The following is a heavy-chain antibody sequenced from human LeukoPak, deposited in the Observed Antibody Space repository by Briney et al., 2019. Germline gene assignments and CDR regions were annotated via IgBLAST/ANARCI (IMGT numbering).Heavy chain of an antibody. D-gene: IGHD4-23*01. CDR1: GYTFTSYY. CDR2: INPSGGST. V-gene: IGHV1-46*01. CDR3: AREGYGGTVGTFDY. J-gene: IGHJ4*02. Sequence: ASVKVSCKASGYTFTSYYMHWGRQAPGQGLEWMGIINPSGGSTSYAHKFQGRITMTRDMSTSTVYMELSSLRSEDTAVYYCAREGYGGTVGTFDYWGQGTLVTVSS.